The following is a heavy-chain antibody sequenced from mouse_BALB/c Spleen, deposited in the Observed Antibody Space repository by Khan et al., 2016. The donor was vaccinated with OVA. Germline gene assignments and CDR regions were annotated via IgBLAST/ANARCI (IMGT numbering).Heavy chain of an antibody. V-gene: IGHV1-77*01. CDR1: GYSFTDYI. D-gene: IGHD1-1*01. CDR2: IYPGSGSI. Sequence: QVQLKQSGPELVKPGASVKMSCKASGYSFTDYIISWVKQRTGQGLQWIGEIYPGSGSIYSNEEFKGKAILTADKSSKTDYMQLSSLTSEDSAFYCCARWDYGSSYPGFAYWGQGTLVTVSA. J-gene: IGHJ3*01. CDR3: ARWDYGSSYPGFAY.